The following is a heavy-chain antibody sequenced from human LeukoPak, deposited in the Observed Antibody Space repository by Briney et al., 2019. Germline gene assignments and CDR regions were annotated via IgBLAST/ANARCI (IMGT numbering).Heavy chain of an antibody. V-gene: IGHV1-2*02. Sequence: ASVKVSCKASGGTFSSYAISWVRQAPGQGLEWMGWINPNSGGTNYAQKFQGRVTMTRDTSISTAYMELSRLRSDDTAVYYCARVLFEGGGFGELLPFDYWGQGTLVTVSS. CDR2: INPNSGGT. CDR3: ARVLFEGGGFGELLPFDY. D-gene: IGHD3-10*01. CDR1: GGTFSSYA. J-gene: IGHJ4*02.